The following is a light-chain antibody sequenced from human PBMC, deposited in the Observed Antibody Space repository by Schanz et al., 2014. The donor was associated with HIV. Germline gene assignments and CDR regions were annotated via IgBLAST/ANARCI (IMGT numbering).Light chain of an antibody. CDR1: QSISNN. CDR3: QQSYSTPHT. Sequence: EIVMTQSPATLYVSPGEGATLSCRASQSISNNLAWYQHKPGQAPRLLIYGVSVRAAGSPDRFSGSGSGTDFTLTINRLEPEDFATYYCQQSYSTPHTFGQGTKLEIK. V-gene: IGKV3D-15*01. J-gene: IGKJ2*01. CDR2: GVS.